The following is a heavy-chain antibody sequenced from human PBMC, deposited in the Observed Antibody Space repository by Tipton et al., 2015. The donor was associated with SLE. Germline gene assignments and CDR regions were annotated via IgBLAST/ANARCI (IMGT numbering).Heavy chain of an antibody. J-gene: IGHJ4*02. D-gene: IGHD3-22*01. V-gene: IGHV4-39*07. CDR3: ARSSGYPLGSDHF. CDR2: IYYSGST. Sequence: TLSLTCTVSGGSISSSSYYWGWIRQPPGKGLEWIVSIYYSGSTYYNPSLKSRVTISVDTSKNQFSLKLSSVTAADTAVYYCARSSGYPLGSDHFWGQGTLVTVSA. CDR1: GGSISSSSYY.